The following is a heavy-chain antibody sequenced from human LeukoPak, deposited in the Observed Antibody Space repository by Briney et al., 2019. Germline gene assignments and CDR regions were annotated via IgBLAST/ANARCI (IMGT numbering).Heavy chain of an antibody. CDR2: INPNNGGT. D-gene: IGHD1-26*01. V-gene: IGHV1-2*02. CDR1: GYTFIDYQ. Sequence: ASVKVSCKASGYTFIDYQMHSLRQAPGQGLEWMGWINPNNGGTNYAQKFQGRVTMTRDTSIRTAYMEVSSLRSDDTAVYYCAREWELNTQTDGMDVWGQGTSVTVSS. J-gene: IGHJ6*02. CDR3: AREWELNTQTDGMDV.